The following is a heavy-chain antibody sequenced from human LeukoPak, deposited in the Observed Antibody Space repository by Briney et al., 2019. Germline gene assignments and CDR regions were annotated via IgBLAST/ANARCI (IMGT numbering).Heavy chain of an antibody. CDR2: IGSDGRNK. D-gene: IGHD3-9*01. J-gene: IGHJ3*02. Sequence: GGSRGLSVAALGFTFSSNGIQWVRQAPGRGRGGVAVIGSDGRNKIYADSVTGRFPISRDNSQTPMYLKMNSLRAEDSPVYYCARIDILAKENGLDIWGQGPMVTVPS. V-gene: IGHV3-33*01. CDR1: GFTFSSNG. CDR3: ARIDILAKENGLDI.